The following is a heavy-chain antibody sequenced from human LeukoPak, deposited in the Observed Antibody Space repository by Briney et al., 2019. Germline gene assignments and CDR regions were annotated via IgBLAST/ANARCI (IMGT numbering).Heavy chain of an antibody. CDR2: ISSSSSYI. V-gene: IGHV3-21*01. J-gene: IGHJ6*03. D-gene: IGHD2-15*01. CDR3: AKDPCSGGSCYSYYYYYYMDV. CDR1: GFTFSSYS. Sequence: PGGSLRLSCAASGFTFSSYSMNWVRQAPGKGLEWVSSISSSSSYIYYADSVKGRFTISRDNAKNSLYLQMNSLRAEDTAVYYCAKDPCSGGSCYSYYYYYYMDVWGKGTTVTVSS.